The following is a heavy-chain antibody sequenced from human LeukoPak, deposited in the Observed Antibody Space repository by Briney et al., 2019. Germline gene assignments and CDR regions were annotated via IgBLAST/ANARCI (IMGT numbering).Heavy chain of an antibody. J-gene: IGHJ4*02. CDR2: IYSGGST. D-gene: IGHD6-25*01. CDR1: GFTVSSNY. Sequence: GGSLRLSCAASGFTVSSNYMSWVRQAPGRGLEWVSVIYSGGSTYYADSVKGRFTISRDNSKNTLYLQMNSLRAEDTAVYYCARGSPSGQIDYWGQGTLVTVSS. V-gene: IGHV3-53*01. CDR3: ARGSPSGQIDY.